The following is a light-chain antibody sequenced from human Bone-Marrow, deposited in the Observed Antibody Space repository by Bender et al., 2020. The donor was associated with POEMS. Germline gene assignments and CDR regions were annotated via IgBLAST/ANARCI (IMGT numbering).Light chain of an antibody. Sequence: NFMLTQPHSVSESVGKTVTISCTRSSGSVATNFVHWYRQRPGSAPTTVIYDDNQRPSGVPAWFSGSIDSSSNSASLTISELRPEDEAVYYCQSYDYTYEGVFGGGTKLTVL. J-gene: IGLJ3*02. CDR3: QSYDYTYEGV. CDR2: DDN. CDR1: SGSVATNF. V-gene: IGLV6-57*03.